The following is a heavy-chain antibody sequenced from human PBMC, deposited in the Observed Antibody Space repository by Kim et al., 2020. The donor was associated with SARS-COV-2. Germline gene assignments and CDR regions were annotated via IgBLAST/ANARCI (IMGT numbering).Heavy chain of an antibody. CDR1: GYTFTSYY. CDR3: ARDRQSYDFWSAPGGWFDP. D-gene: IGHD3-3*01. J-gene: IGHJ5*02. CDR2: INPSGGNT. Sequence: ASVKVSCKASGYTFTSYYMHWVRQAPGQGLEWMGIINPSGGNTSYAQKFQGRVTMTRDTSTSTVYMELSSLRSEDTAVYYCARDRQSYDFWSAPGGWFDPWGQGTLVTVSS. V-gene: IGHV1-46*01.